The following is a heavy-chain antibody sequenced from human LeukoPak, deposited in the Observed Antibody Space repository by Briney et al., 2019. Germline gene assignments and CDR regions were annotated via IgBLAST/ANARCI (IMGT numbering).Heavy chain of an antibody. Sequence: GGSLRLSCAASGFTFSSYGMHWVRQAPGKGLEWVAFIRYDGSNKYYADSVKGRFTISRDNSKNTLYLQMNSLRAEDTAVYYCAKEERYFDWLLPTFDYWGQGTLVTVSS. CDR3: AKEERYFDWLLPTFDY. V-gene: IGHV3-30*02. D-gene: IGHD3-9*01. CDR1: GFTFSSYG. CDR2: IRYDGSNK. J-gene: IGHJ4*02.